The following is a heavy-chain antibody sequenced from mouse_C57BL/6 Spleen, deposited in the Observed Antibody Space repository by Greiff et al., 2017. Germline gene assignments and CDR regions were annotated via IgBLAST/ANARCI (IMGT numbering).Heavy chain of an antibody. CDR3: ARCGHYYGSSYGYFDV. J-gene: IGHJ1*03. CDR2: INPSNGGT. V-gene: IGHV1-53*01. Sequence: QVQLKESGTELVKPGASVKLSCKASGYTFTSYWMHWVKQRPGQGLEWIGNINPSNGGTNYNEKFKSKATLTVDKSSSTAYMQLSSLTSEDSAVYYCARCGHYYGSSYGYFDVWGTGTTVTVSS. CDR1: GYTFTSYW. D-gene: IGHD1-1*01.